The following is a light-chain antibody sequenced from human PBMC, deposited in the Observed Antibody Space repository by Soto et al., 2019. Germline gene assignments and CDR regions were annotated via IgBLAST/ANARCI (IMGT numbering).Light chain of an antibody. J-gene: IGKJ1*01. V-gene: IGKV1-27*01. CDR2: AAS. CDR1: QGISNY. Sequence: DIQMTHSPSSLSASVGDRVTITCRASQGISNYLAWYQQKPGKVPKLLIYAASTLQSGVPSRFSGSGSGTDFSLTISSLQPEDVATYYGQKYNSAPWKFGQGTKVESK. CDR3: QKYNSAPWK.